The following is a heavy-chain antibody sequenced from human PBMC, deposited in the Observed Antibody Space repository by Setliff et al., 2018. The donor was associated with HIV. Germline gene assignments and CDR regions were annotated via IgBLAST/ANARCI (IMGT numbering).Heavy chain of an antibody. J-gene: IGHJ4*01. CDR3: ARDRGEKGYFDS. CDR2: FYHSGNT. Sequence: SETLSLTCAISGASISSGDYSWSWIRQPPGRDLEWIGYFYHSGNTYYSPSLHSRVTLSVDKSKNEFYLSLASVTAADTAVYYCARDRGEKGYFDSWGHGALVTISS. D-gene: IGHD3-10*01. V-gene: IGHV4-30-2*01. CDR1: GASISSGDYS.